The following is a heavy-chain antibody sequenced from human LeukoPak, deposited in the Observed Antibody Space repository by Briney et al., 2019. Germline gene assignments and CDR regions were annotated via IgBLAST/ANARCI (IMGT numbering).Heavy chain of an antibody. CDR1: GFTFSSYA. J-gene: IGHJ4*02. CDR3: AKVETAAAATLRGFDY. V-gene: IGHV3-23*01. Sequence: PGGSLRLSCAASGFTFSSYAMSWVRQAPGKGVEWVSGIVGSGGSTYYADSVKGRFTTSRDNSKNTRYLQMNSLRAEDTAVDYCAKVETAAAATLRGFDYWGQGTLVTVSS. D-gene: IGHD6-13*01. CDR2: IVGSGGST.